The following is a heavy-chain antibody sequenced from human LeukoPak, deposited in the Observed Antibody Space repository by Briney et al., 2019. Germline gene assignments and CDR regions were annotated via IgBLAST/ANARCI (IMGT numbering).Heavy chain of an antibody. V-gene: IGHV2-5*01. D-gene: IGHD4-17*01. CDR3: AHGPNDYGDYYFDY. CDR2: IYWNDDK. CDR1: GFTRSTRGAG. J-gene: IGHJ4*02. Sequence: SGPTLVKPTPTLTLTCTFSGFTRSTRGAGMGWICQPPGKALEWLALIYWNDDKRYSASLKSRLTITKDTSKNQVVRTMTDMNPVDTATYYCAHGPNDYGDYYFDYWGQGTLVTVSS.